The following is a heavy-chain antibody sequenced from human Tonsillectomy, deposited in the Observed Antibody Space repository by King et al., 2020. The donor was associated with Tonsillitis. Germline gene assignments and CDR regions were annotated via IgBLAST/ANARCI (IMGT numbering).Heavy chain of an antibody. V-gene: IGHV1-46*03. CDR1: GYTFTSYY. J-gene: IGHJ6*02. D-gene: IGHD6-6*01. CDR2: INPSGGST. CDR3: ARDIPHSSSSPPYYYYGMDV. Sequence: VQLVESGAEVKKPGASVKVSCKASGYTFTSYYMHWVRQAPGQGLEWMGIINPSGGSTSYAQKFQGRVTMTRDTSTSTVYMELSSLRSEDTAVYYCARDIPHSSSSPPYYYYGMDVWGQGTTVTVSS.